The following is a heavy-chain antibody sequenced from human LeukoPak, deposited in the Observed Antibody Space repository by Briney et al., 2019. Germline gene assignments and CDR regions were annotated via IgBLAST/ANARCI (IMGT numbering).Heavy chain of an antibody. CDR2: IYHSGST. D-gene: IGHD2-2*01. CDR1: GYSISSGYY. CDR3: ARIKLYCSSASCSNYNYYGMDA. J-gene: IGHJ6*02. Sequence: SETLSLTCTVSGYSISSGYYWGWIRQPPGKGLEWIGSIYHSGSTYYNPSLKSRVTISVDTSKNQFSLKLSSVTAADTAVYYCARIKLYCSSASCSNYNYYGMDAWGQGTTVTVSS. V-gene: IGHV4-38-2*02.